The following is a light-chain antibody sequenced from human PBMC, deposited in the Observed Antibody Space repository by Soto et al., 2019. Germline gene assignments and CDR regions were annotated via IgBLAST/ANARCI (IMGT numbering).Light chain of an antibody. CDR2: GAS. V-gene: IGKV3-15*01. CDR3: QQYTNWPSWT. J-gene: IGKJ1*01. CDR1: QSVNSY. Sequence: EKVMTQSPATLSMSPGERATLSCRASQSVNSYLAWYQQKPGQAPRLLIYGASTRATGIPARFSGSGSGTEFTLNIRSLQSEDFAVYYCQQYTNWPSWTFGQGTKVEIK.